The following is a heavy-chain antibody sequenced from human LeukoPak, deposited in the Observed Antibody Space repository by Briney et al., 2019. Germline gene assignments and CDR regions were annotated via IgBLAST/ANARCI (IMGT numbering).Heavy chain of an antibody. D-gene: IGHD6-13*01. CDR1: GFGFSNYW. V-gene: IGHV3-7*01. CDR2: MNEDGSEK. J-gene: IGHJ5*02. CDR3: ARGHPGYSLS. Sequence: PGGSLRLSCAASGFGFSNYWMSWVRQAPGKGLEWVANMNEDGSEKNYVDSVKGRFTISRDNAQDSLYLQMNSLRAEDTAVYYCARGHPGYSLSWGQGTLVTVSS.